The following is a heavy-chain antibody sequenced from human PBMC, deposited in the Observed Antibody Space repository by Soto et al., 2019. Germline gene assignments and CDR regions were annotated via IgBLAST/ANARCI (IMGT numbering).Heavy chain of an antibody. CDR2: TYYRSKWYN. CDR3: AREYYDINGSV. D-gene: IGHD3-22*01. CDR1: GDSVSSNSAA. Sequence: SQTLSLTCAISGDSVSSNSAAWHWIRQSPSRGIEWLGKTYYRSKWYNDYAVSVKSRITINPDTSKNQFSLQLNSVTPEDTAVYYCAREYYDINGSVWGQGTTVTVSS. V-gene: IGHV6-1*01. J-gene: IGHJ6*02.